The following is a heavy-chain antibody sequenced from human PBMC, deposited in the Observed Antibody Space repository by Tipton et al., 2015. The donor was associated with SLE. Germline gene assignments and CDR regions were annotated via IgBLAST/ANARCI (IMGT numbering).Heavy chain of an antibody. V-gene: IGHV1-46*01. Sequence: QLVQSGAEVKKPGASVKVSCKASGYTFTRNYMNWVRQAPGQGLEWMGVINPSGRSTSYAQKFQGRVTMTRDTSTSTTYMDLSNLRSEDTAVYFCARDHMEVWGQGTLITVSS. CDR1: GYTFTRNY. CDR2: INPSGRST. CDR3: ARDHMEV. D-gene: IGHD3-3*01. J-gene: IGHJ4*02.